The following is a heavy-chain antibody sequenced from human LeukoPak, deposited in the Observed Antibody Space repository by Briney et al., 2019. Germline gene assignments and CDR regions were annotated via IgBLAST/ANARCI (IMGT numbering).Heavy chain of an antibody. J-gene: IGHJ4*02. V-gene: IGHV3-30-3*01. Sequence: GGSLRLSCAASGFTFSSYAMHWVRQAPGKGLEWVAVISYDGSNKYYADSVKGRFTISRDNSKNTLYLQMNSLRAEDTAVYYCAREGVRDDYGSGSFGYHTDYWGQGTLVTVSS. D-gene: IGHD3-10*01. CDR3: AREGVRDDYGSGSFGYHTDY. CDR1: GFTFSSYA. CDR2: ISYDGSNK.